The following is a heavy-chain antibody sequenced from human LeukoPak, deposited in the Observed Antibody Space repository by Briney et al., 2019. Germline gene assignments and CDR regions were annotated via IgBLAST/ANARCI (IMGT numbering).Heavy chain of an antibody. D-gene: IGHD3-22*01. CDR2: IKEDGSEK. CDR1: GFDFSRNW. CDR3: AREDYDSSGGDY. V-gene: IGHV3-7*01. J-gene: IGHJ4*02. Sequence: PGGSLRLSCAAAGFDFSRNWISWVRQAPGKGLEWVANIKEDGSEKYYVDSVKGRFTISRDNAKNSLFLQMNSLRAEDTAVYYCAREDYDSSGGDYWGQGNLVTVSS.